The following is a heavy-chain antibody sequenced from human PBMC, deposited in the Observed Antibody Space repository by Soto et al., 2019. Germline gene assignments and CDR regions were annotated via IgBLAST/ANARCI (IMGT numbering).Heavy chain of an antibody. V-gene: IGHV4-31*03. J-gene: IGHJ4*02. CDR2: IYYSGST. Sequence: SETLSLTCTVSGGSISSGGYYWSWIRQHPGKGLEWIGYIYYSGSTYYNPSLKSRVTISVDTSKNQFSLKLSSVTAADTAVYYCARGGYYGSGSYLPRINFDYWGQGTLVTVSS. CDR3: ARGGYYGSGSYLPRINFDY. D-gene: IGHD3-10*01. CDR1: GGSISSGGYY.